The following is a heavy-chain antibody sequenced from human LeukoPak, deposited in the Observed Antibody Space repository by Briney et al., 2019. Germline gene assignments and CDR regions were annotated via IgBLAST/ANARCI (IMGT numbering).Heavy chain of an antibody. CDR2: ISGSGGRT. D-gene: IGHD3-3*01. CDR3: AKEGDFWSGYYPGNNWFDP. Sequence: GGSLRLSCAASGFTFSSYAMSWVRQAPGKGLEWVSAISGSGGRTYYADSVKGRFTISRDNSKNTLYLQMNSLRAEDTAVYYCAKEGDFWSGYYPGNNWFDPWGQGTLVTVSS. CDR1: GFTFSSYA. J-gene: IGHJ5*02. V-gene: IGHV3-23*01.